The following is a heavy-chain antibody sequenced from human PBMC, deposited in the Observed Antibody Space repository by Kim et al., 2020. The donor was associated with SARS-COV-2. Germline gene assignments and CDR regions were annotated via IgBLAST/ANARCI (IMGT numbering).Heavy chain of an antibody. D-gene: IGHD3-22*01. J-gene: IGHJ4*02. V-gene: IGHV3-30*02. CDR2: K. CDR3: AKVLDSSGGHY. Sequence: KYYADSVKGRFTISRDNSKNTLYLQMNSLRAEDTAVYYCAKVLDSSGGHYWGQGTLVTVSS.